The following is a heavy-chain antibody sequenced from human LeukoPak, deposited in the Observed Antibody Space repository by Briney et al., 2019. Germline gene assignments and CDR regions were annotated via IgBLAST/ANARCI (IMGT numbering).Heavy chain of an antibody. CDR1: GGSISRYS. J-gene: IGHJ4*02. D-gene: IGHD4-17*01. CDR3: AGGPGDYAY. CDR2: IYSSVGP. V-gene: IGHV4-59*01. Sequence: SETLSLTCTVSGGSISRYSWNWVRQPPGKGLEWIWYIYSSVGPTYNPYTQSRVTISVDTSKRRFSLKLRSVTAADTAVYYCAGGPGDYAYWGQGTLVTVSS.